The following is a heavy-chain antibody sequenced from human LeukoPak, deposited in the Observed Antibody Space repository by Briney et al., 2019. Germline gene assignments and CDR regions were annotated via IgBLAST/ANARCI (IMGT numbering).Heavy chain of an antibody. Sequence: SETLSLTCSISGGSISSDNSYWGWIRQPPGKGLEWIGNVYYSGTTYYNPSLTSRVIISVDTSNNHFSLRLSSVTAADTAVYYCATGGRTPLQYWGQGTLVTVSS. J-gene: IGHJ1*01. CDR2: VYYSGTT. V-gene: IGHV4-39*07. CDR3: ATGGRTPLQY. D-gene: IGHD1-1*01. CDR1: GGSISSDNSY.